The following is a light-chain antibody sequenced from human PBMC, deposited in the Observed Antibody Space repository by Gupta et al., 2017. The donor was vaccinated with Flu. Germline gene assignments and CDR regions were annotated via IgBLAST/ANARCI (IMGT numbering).Light chain of an antibody. CDR1: QSIRTW. Sequence: DRVTITCRASQSIRTWLAWYQHKPGKAPNLLIYKAPTLQSGVPSRFSGSGSGTEFTLTISSLQPDDFATYYCQQYNDYSPDGFGPGTKLEI. J-gene: IGKJ2*03. CDR2: KAP. V-gene: IGKV1-5*03. CDR3: QQYNDYSPDG.